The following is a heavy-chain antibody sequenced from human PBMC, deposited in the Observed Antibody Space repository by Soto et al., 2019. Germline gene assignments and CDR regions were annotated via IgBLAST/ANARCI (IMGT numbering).Heavy chain of an antibody. CDR3: ARGSTMTLYGLDV. CDR1: DGSIRTGGYY. CDR2: IYYSGNT. V-gene: IGHV4-31*03. J-gene: IGHJ6*02. Sequence: PSETLSLTCTVSDGSIRTGGYYWSWIRHHPGKGLEWIGYIYYSGNTYYNPSLQSRVLISIDMSRNQFSLKLNSVTAADAAVYYCARGSTMTLYGLDVWGQGTTVTV. D-gene: IGHD1-1*01.